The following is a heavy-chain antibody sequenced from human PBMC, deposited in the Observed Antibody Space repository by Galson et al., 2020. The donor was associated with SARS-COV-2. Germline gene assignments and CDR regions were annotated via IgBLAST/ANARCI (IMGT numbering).Heavy chain of an antibody. V-gene: IGHV5-51*01. D-gene: IGHD3-22*01. CDR2: IYPGDSDT. CDR1: GYSFTSYW. J-gene: IGHJ6*02. Sequence: KIGESLKISCKGSGYSFTSYWIGWVRQMPGKGLEWMGIIYPGDSDTRYSPSFQGQVTISADKSISTAYLQWSSLKASDTAMYYCARRGYYDSIGGYYYGMDVWGQGTTVTVSS. CDR3: ARRGYYDSIGGYYYGMDV.